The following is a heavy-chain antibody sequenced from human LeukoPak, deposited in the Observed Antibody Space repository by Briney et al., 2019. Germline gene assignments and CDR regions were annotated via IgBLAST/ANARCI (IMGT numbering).Heavy chain of an antibody. CDR1: GGSISSYY. Sequence: SETLSLTCPVSGGSISSYYWSWIRQPPGKGLEWIGYIYYSGSTNYNPSLKSRVTISVDTSKNQFSLKLSSVTAADTAVYYCARGPHIVVVTAISGGIDPWGQGTLVTVSS. CDR2: IYYSGST. J-gene: IGHJ5*02. CDR3: ARGPHIVVVTAISGGIDP. D-gene: IGHD2-21*02. V-gene: IGHV4-59*12.